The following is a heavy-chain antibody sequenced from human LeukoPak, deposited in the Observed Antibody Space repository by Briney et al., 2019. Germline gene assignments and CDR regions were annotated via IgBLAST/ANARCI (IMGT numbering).Heavy chain of an antibody. CDR1: GFTFSSYG. CDR2: IRYDGSNK. J-gene: IGHJ3*02. CDR3: ARDRRITIFGVVIGAFDI. V-gene: IGHV3-30*02. D-gene: IGHD3-3*01. Sequence: PGGSLRLSCAASGFTFSSYGMHWVRQAPGKGLEWVAFIRYDGSNKYYADSVMGRFTISRDNSKNSLYLQMNSLRAEDTAVYYCARDRRITIFGVVIGAFDIWGQGTMVTVSS.